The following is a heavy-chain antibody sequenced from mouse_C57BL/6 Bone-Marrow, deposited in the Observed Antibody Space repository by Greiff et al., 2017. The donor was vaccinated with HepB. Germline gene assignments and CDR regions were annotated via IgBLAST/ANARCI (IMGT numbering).Heavy chain of an antibody. Sequence: DVKLVESGGGLVKPGGSLKLSCAASGFTFSDYGMHWVRQAPEKGLEWVAYISSGSSTIYYADTVKGRFTISRDNAKNTLFLQMTSLRSEDTAMYYCARHYGNYPAWFAYWGQGTLVTVSA. D-gene: IGHD2-1*01. CDR1: GFTFSDYG. J-gene: IGHJ3*01. CDR3: ARHYGNYPAWFAY. V-gene: IGHV5-17*01. CDR2: ISSGSSTI.